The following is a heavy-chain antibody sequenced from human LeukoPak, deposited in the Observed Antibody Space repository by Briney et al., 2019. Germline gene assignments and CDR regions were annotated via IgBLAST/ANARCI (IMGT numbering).Heavy chain of an antibody. CDR3: AEEYSIWLGDFDAFDI. CDR1: GFTFSTYG. J-gene: IGHJ3*02. D-gene: IGHD3-10*01. CDR2: ISYDVSNK. V-gene: IGHV3-30*18. Sequence: PGGSLRLSCAASGFTFSTYGMHWVRQAPGKGLEWVAVISYDVSNKYYADSVKGRFTISRDNSKNTLYLQMNSLRAEDTAVYYCAEEYSIWLGDFDAFDIWGQGTMVTVSS.